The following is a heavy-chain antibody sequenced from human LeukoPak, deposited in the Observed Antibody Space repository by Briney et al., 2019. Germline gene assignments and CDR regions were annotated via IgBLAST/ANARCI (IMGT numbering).Heavy chain of an antibody. CDR1: GFTFSNYG. D-gene: IGHD3-10*01. V-gene: IGHV3-30*02. CDR3: AKDEGGLWFGELLPQGGAFDI. CDR2: IRYDGSNK. J-gene: IGHJ3*02. Sequence: GGSLRLSCAASGFTFSNYGMHWVRQAPGKGLEWVTFIRYDGSNKYYADSVKGRFTISRDNSKNTLYLQMNSLRPEDTAMYYCAKDEGGLWFGELLPQGGAFDIWGQGTMVTVSS.